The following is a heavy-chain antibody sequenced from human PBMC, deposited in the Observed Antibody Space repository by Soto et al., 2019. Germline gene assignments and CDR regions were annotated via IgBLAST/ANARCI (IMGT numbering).Heavy chain of an antibody. CDR2: IIPIFGTA. J-gene: IGHJ4*02. CDR1: GGTFSSYA. V-gene: IGHV1-69*01. CDR3: AREGTITMVRGVGYFDY. Sequence: QVQLVQSGAEVKKPGSSVKVSCKASGGTFSSYAISWVRQAPGQGLEWMGGIIPIFGTANYAQKFQGRVTITADESTSTAYMELGSLRSEDTAVYYCAREGTITMVRGVGYFDYWGQGTLVTVSS. D-gene: IGHD3-10*01.